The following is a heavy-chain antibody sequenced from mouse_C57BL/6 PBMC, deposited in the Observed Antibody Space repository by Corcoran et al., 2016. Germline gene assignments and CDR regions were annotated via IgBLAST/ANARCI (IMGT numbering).Heavy chain of an antibody. CDR2: INTYSGVP. Sequence: QIQLVQSGPELKKPGETVKISCKASGYTFTTSGMSWVKQAPGKGLKWMGWINTYSGVPTYADDFKGRFAFSLETSASTAYLQINNLKNEDTATYFCARYYSNYWYFDVWGTGTTVTVSS. CDR3: ARYYSNYWYFDV. CDR1: GYTFTTSG. V-gene: IGHV9-3*01. J-gene: IGHJ1*03. D-gene: IGHD2-5*01.